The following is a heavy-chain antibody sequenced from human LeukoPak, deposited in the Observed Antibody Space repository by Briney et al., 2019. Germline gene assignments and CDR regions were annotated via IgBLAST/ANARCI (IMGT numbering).Heavy chain of an antibody. CDR2: INHSGST. Sequence: PSETLSLTCAVYGGSFSGYYWSWIRQPPGKGLGWIGEINHSGSTNYNPSLKSRVTISVDTSKNQFSLKLSSVTAADTAVYYCARGPMTMVRVVRRGLNWFDPWGQGTLVTVSS. CDR1: GGSFSGYY. J-gene: IGHJ5*02. D-gene: IGHD3-10*01. CDR3: ARGPMTMVRVVRRGLNWFDP. V-gene: IGHV4-34*01.